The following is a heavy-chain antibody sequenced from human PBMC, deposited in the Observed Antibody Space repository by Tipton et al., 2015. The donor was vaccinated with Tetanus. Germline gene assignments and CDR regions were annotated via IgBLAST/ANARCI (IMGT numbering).Heavy chain of an antibody. CDR2: IKQDGSEK. CDR3: ARDPEAYGGMPFFDY. J-gene: IGHJ4*02. V-gene: IGHV3-7*01. D-gene: IGHD4-23*01. CDR1: GFTFSSYW. Sequence: SLRLSCAASGFTFSSYWMSWVRQAPGKGLEWVANIKQDGSEKYYVDSVKGRFTISRDNPKNSLYLQMNSLRAEDTAVYYCARDPEAYGGMPFFDYWGQGTLVTVSS.